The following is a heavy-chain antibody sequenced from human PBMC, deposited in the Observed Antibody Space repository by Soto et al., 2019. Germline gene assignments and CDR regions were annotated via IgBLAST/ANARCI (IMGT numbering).Heavy chain of an antibody. D-gene: IGHD7-27*01. CDR3: TTWGYI. J-gene: IGHJ3*02. CDR2: LKSKASGGTA. Sequence: EERLVESGGGSVRPGESLRLSCAASGFSFSGAWMSWIRQAPGKGPEWVGRLKSKASGGTADYAAPVNGRFTISRDDSKNTLYLQMNSLKTEDTAVYFCTTWGYILGLGTMVTVSS. V-gene: IGHV3-15*07. CDR1: GFSFSGAW.